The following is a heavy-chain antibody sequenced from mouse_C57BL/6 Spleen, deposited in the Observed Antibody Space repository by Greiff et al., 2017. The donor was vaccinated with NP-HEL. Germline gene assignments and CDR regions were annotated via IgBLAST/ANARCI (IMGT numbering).Heavy chain of an antibody. CDR3: ARYLAIYWYFDV. CDR2: INPNNGGT. Sequence: EVQLQQSGPELVKPGASVKIPCKASGYTFTDYNMDWVKQSHGKSLEWIGDINPNNGGTIYNQKFKGKATLTVDKSSSTAYMELRSLTSEDTAVYYCARYLAIYWYFDVWGTGTTVTVSS. J-gene: IGHJ1*03. V-gene: IGHV1-18*01. D-gene: IGHD5-1*01. CDR1: GYTFTDYN.